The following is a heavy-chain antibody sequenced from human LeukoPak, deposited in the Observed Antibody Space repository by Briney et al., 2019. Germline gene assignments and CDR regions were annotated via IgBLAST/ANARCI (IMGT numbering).Heavy chain of an antibody. Sequence: PGGSLRLSCAVSGFSVRTNFMSWVRQAPGKGLEWVSSISSSSSYIYYADSVKGRFTISRDNAKNSLYLQMNSLRAEDTAVYYCARDRAYSYGYSRREMIDYWGQGTLVTVSS. CDR1: GFSVRTNF. J-gene: IGHJ4*02. CDR3: ARDRAYSYGYSRREMIDY. D-gene: IGHD5-18*01. V-gene: IGHV3-21*01. CDR2: ISSSSSYI.